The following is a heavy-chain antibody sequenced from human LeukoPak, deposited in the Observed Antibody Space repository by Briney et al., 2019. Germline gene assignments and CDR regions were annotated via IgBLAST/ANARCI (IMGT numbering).Heavy chain of an antibody. V-gene: IGHV3-48*03. CDR2: ISSSGSTI. D-gene: IGHD2-21*01. CDR1: GFTFSSYE. Sequence: GGSLRLSCAASGFTFSSYEMNWVRQAQGKRLEWVSYISSSGSTIYYADSVKGRFTISRDNAKNSLYLQMNSLRAEDTAAYYCAAVNAPIVVVGDAFDIWGQGTMVTVSS. J-gene: IGHJ3*02. CDR3: AAVNAPIVVVGDAFDI.